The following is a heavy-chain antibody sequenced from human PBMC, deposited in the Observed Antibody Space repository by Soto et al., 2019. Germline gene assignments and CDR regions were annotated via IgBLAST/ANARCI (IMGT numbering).Heavy chain of an antibody. Sequence: QVQLVQSGAEVKKPGASVKVSCKASGYTFTSYDINWVRQATGQGLEWMGWMNPKSGNRGYAQKFQGRVTMTRNTSISTAYMELSSLRSEDTAVYYCARGYCSGGGCYSGVSFWWGQGTLVTVSS. J-gene: IGHJ4*02. CDR2: MNPKSGNR. V-gene: IGHV1-8*01. CDR1: GYTFTSYD. CDR3: ARGYCSGGGCYSGVSFW. D-gene: IGHD2-15*01.